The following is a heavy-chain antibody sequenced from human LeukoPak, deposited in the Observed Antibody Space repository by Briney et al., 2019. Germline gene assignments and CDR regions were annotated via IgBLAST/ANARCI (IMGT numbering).Heavy chain of an antibody. D-gene: IGHD3-3*01. J-gene: IGHJ4*02. CDR1: GYTSTSYY. CDR3: ARGATHRGIWSGYYFDY. CDR2: INPSGGNT. V-gene: IGHV1-46*01. Sequence: ASVKVSCTASGYTSTSYYMHWVRQAPGQGLEWMGIINPSGGNTSYAQKFQGRVTMTRDTSTSTVYMELSSLSSEDTAVYYCARGATHRGIWSGYYFDYWGQGTLVTVSS.